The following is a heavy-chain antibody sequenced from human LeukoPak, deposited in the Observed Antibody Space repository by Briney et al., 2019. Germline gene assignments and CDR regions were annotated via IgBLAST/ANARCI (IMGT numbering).Heavy chain of an antibody. CDR3: AREEGRYYMDV. CDR1: GYTFTSYY. J-gene: IGHJ6*03. CDR2: INPSGGST. V-gene: IGHV1-46*01. Sequence: GASVKVSCKASGYTFTSYYMHWVRQAPGQGLEWMGIINPSGGSTSYAQKFQGRVTMTRDMSTSTVYMELSSLRPEDTAVYYCAREEGRYYMDVWGKGTTVTVSS.